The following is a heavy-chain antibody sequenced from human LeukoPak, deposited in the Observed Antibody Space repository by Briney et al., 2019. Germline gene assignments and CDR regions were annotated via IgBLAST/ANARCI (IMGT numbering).Heavy chain of an antibody. CDR2: IYPGDSDT. V-gene: IGHV5-51*01. CDR1: GYTFTNYW. Sequence: GESLKISCKGSGYTFTNYWIGWVRQMPGKGLEWMGLIYPGDSDTRFSPSFQGQVTISADKSINNAYLQWSSLKASDTAMYYCARLSDYGGSKYYFDYWGQGTLVTVSS. CDR3: ARLSDYGGSKYYFDY. J-gene: IGHJ4*02. D-gene: IGHD4-23*01.